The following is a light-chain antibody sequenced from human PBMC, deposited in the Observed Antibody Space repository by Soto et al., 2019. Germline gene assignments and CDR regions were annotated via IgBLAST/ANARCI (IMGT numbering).Light chain of an antibody. CDR2: GAS. Sequence: LMQDPATPYLSPGETATLPRRASQSVTSNYVAWYQQKPGQAPRLLIFGASSRATGIPDRFSGRGSGTDFTLTIISLEPEGLGVYNCEQAGRSGRFGQGAKV. J-gene: IGKJ1*01. CDR3: EQAGRSGR. CDR1: QSVTSNY. V-gene: IGKV3-20*01.